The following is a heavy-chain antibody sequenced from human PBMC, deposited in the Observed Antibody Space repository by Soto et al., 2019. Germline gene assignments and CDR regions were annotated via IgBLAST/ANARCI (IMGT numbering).Heavy chain of an antibody. CDR2: IFFRDSET. D-gene: IGHD3-9*01. CDR1: GHILSNYW. V-gene: IGHV5-51*01. CDR3: ARGYFDSGHGYDL. Sequence: GESLKISCKGPGHILSNYWIGWVRQTPGKGLEWMGIIFFRDSETKFSPSFQGQVTISVDKSLNTVYLQWSTLKASDSGVYYCARGYFDSGHGYDLWGQGTQVTVSS. J-gene: IGHJ5*02.